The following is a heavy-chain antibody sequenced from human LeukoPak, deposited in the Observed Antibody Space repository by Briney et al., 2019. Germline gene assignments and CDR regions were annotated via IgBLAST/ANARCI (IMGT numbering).Heavy chain of an antibody. Sequence: ASVKVSCKASVYSFTSYFIHRVRQAPGQGLEWMGIINPSGGSTTYAQKFQGRVTMTRDTSTSTVYMELSSLRSKDTAVYYCARDTEDFDYWGQGTLVTVSS. J-gene: IGHJ4*02. V-gene: IGHV1-46*01. CDR2: INPSGGST. CDR1: VYSFTSYF. CDR3: ARDTEDFDY.